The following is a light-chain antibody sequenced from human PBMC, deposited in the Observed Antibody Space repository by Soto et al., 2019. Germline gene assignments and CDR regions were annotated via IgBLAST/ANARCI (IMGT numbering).Light chain of an antibody. J-gene: IGLJ1*01. V-gene: IGLV1-44*01. CDR3: AAWDDSLNGNV. CDR2: SND. CDR1: SSNIGSKT. Sequence: QPVLTQPPSASGTPGQRVTISCSGSSSNIGSKTVAWYQQLPGTAPKLLIYSNDQRPSGVPGRFSGSKSGTSASLAISGLQSEDEADYYCAAWDDSLNGNVSGTGTKVTVL.